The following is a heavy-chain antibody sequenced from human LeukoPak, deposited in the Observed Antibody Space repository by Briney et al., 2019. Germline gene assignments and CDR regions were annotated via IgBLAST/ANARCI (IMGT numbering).Heavy chain of an antibody. D-gene: IGHD4-11*01. J-gene: IGHJ4*02. V-gene: IGHV4-39*01. Sequence: PSETLSLTCTVSGGSISSSNYYWAWIRQPPGKGLEWIGSIYYSGSTYYNPSLKSRVTISVDTSKNQFSLKLSSVTAADKAVYYCARRGNSNSSNRFDYWGQGTLVTVSS. CDR3: ARRGNSNSSNRFDY. CDR1: GGSISSSNYY. CDR2: IYYSGST.